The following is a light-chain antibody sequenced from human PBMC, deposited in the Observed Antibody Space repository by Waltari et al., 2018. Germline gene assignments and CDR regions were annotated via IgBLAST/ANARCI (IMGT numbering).Light chain of an antibody. CDR1: QSISSW. CDR3: QHHNSYPWT. V-gene: IGKV1-5*01. CDR2: DAS. J-gene: IGKJ1*01. Sequence: DIQMTQSPSTLSASVGDRVTITCRASQSISSWLAWYQQKPGKAPKLRIYDASTLESGVPSRFSGSGSGTEFTLTISSLQPDDFATYYCQHHNSYPWTFGQGTKVEIK.